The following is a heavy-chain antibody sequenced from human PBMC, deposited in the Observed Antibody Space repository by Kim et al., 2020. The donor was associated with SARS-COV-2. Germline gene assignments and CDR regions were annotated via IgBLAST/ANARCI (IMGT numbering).Heavy chain of an antibody. V-gene: IGHV4-39*07. CDR3: AKYTTGWAAFEY. J-gene: IGHJ4*02. D-gene: IGHD6-19*01. Sequence: YYNPSLKSRVTISVDTSKDQFSLKLSSLTAADTAVYFCAKYTTGWAAFEYWGQGTLVTVSS.